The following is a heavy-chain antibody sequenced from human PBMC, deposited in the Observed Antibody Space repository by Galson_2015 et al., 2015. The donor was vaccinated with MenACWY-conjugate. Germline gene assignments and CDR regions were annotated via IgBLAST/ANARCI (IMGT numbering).Heavy chain of an antibody. CDR2: VKSKSDGGTT. Sequence: SLRLSCAASGFTFSNAWMSWVRQAPGKGLEWVGRVKSKSDGGTTQYAAFVKGRFTISRDDSKNTLYLQMNSLNTDDTAVYYCTTFNSYWGQGALVTVSS. CDR1: GFTFSNAW. V-gene: IGHV3-15*01. CDR3: TTFNSY. D-gene: IGHD5-24*01. J-gene: IGHJ4*02.